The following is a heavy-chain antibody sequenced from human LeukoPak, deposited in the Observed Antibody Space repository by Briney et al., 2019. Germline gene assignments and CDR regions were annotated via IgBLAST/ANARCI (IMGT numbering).Heavy chain of an antibody. CDR3: TLSSGRGYYYMDV. Sequence: PGGSLRLSCAASGFTFSNYAMHWVRQASGKGLEWVGRIRSKANSYATAYAASVKGRFTISRDDSKNTAYLQMNSLKTEDTAVYYCTLSSGRGYYYMDVWGKGTTVTISS. J-gene: IGHJ6*03. CDR2: IRSKANSYAT. D-gene: IGHD6-19*01. CDR1: GFTFSNYA. V-gene: IGHV3-73*01.